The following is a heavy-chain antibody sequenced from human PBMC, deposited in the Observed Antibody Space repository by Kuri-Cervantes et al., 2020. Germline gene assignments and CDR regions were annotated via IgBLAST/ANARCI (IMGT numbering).Heavy chain of an antibody. V-gene: IGHV4-30-2*01. CDR1: GGSISSGGYS. J-gene: IGHJ4*02. CDR2: IYHSGST. CDR3: ARGLQRGYSYGYVY. D-gene: IGHD5-18*01. Sequence: LRLSCAVSGGSISSGGYSWSWIRQPPGKGLEWIGYIYHSGSTYYNPSLKSRVTISVGTSKNQFSLKLSPVTAADTAVYYCARGLQRGYSYGYVYWGQGTLVTVSS.